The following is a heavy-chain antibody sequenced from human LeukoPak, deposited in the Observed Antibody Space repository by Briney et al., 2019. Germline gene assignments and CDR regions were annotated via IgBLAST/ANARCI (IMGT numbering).Heavy chain of an antibody. CDR1: GFTFSNFW. CDR3: ASGSYAY. CDR2: ISSSSSYV. Sequence: PGGSLRLSCAASGFTFSNFWMHWVRQAPGKGLEWVSSISSSSSYVYYADSVKGRFTISRDNAKNSLYLQMNSLRAEDTAVYYCASGSYAYWGQGTLVTVSS. D-gene: IGHD1-26*01. J-gene: IGHJ4*02. V-gene: IGHV3-21*01.